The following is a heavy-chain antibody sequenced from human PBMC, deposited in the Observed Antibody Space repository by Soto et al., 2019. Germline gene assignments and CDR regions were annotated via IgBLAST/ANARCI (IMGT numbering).Heavy chain of an antibody. V-gene: IGHV4-4*07. D-gene: IGHD3-10*01. Sequence: KPSETLSLTCTVSGGSISSYYWSWIRQPAGKGLERIGRIYTSGSTNYNPSLKSRVTMSVDTSKNQFSLKLSSVTAADTAVYYCARTMVRGVISRYPYYYYGMDVWGQGTTVTVSS. CDR1: GGSISSYY. J-gene: IGHJ6*02. CDR3: ARTMVRGVISRYPYYYYGMDV. CDR2: IYTSGST.